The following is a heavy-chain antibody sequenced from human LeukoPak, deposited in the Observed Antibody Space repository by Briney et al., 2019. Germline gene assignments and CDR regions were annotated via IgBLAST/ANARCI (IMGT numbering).Heavy chain of an antibody. Sequence: MPSETLSLTCTVSGDSISNHYWNWIRQPPGKGLEWIGYVFSSGSTDYNPSLKSRVTISLDTSRNLFSLGLTSVTAADTAVYYCGRHFGGSSGSFYTDYWGQGTLVTVSS. CDR2: VFSSGST. V-gene: IGHV4-59*08. CDR1: GDSISNHY. J-gene: IGHJ4*02. CDR3: GRHFGGSSGSFYTDY. D-gene: IGHD3-10*01.